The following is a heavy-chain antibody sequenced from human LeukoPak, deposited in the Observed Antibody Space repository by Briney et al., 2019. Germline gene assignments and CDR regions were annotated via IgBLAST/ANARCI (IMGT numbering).Heavy chain of an antibody. D-gene: IGHD3-10*01. J-gene: IGHJ2*01. CDR3: ARDSPMVRGVIGYFDL. Sequence: ASVKVSCKASGYTFTGYYMHWVRQAPGQGLEWMGWINPNSGGTNYAQKFQGRVTMTRDTSISTAYMELTRLRSDDTAVYYCARDSPMVRGVIGYFDLWGRGTLVTVSS. V-gene: IGHV1-2*02. CDR2: INPNSGGT. CDR1: GYTFTGYY.